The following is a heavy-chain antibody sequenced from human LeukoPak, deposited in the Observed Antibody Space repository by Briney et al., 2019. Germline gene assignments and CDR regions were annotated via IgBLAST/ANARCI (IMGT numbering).Heavy chain of an antibody. V-gene: IGHV3-21*01. CDR3: ARAGISFFDY. J-gene: IGHJ4*02. CDR1: GFTFSSYS. Sequence: PGGSLRLSCAASGFTFSSYSMNWVRQAPGKGLEWVSSISSSSSYIYYADSVKGRFTISRDNSKNTLYLQMNSLRAEDTAVYYCARAGISFFDYWGQGTLVTVSS. D-gene: IGHD1-1*01. CDR2: ISSSSSYI.